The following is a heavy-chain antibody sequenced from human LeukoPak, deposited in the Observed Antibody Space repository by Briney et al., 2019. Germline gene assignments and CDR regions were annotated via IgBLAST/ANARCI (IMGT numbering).Heavy chain of an antibody. V-gene: IGHV3-74*01. Sequence: GGSLRLSCAASGFTFSSYWMHWVRQAPGKGLVWVSHSNTDGSSTTSADSVKGRFTISRDNSRNTLYLQMTSLRPEDTALYYCTKDLDIEAAHWGRGTLVTVSS. J-gene: IGHJ4*02. CDR2: SNTDGSST. CDR3: TKDLDIEAAH. CDR1: GFTFSSYW. D-gene: IGHD6-25*01.